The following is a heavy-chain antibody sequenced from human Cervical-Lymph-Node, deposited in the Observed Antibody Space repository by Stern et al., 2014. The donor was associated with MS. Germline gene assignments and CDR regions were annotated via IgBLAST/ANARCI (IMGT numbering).Heavy chain of an antibody. Sequence: QLVQSGAEVQKPGASVKVSCKASGYTFTSYYMHWVRQAPGQGLEWMGIINPSGGSTSYAQKFQGRVTMTRDTSTSTVYMELSSLRSEDTAVYYCATDSGSYPIDYWGQGTLVTVSS. CDR2: INPSGGST. D-gene: IGHD1-26*01. CDR3: ATDSGSYPIDY. V-gene: IGHV1-46*01. J-gene: IGHJ4*02. CDR1: GYTFTSYY.